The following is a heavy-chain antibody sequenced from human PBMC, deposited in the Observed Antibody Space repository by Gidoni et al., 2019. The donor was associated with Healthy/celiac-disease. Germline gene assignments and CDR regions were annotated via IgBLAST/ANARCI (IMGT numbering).Heavy chain of an antibody. Sequence: STYYNPSLKSRVTISVDTSKNQFSLKLSSVTAADTAVYYCARLLAYFDYWGQGTLVTVSS. CDR3: ARLLAYFDY. CDR2: ST. V-gene: IGHV4-39*01. J-gene: IGHJ4*02.